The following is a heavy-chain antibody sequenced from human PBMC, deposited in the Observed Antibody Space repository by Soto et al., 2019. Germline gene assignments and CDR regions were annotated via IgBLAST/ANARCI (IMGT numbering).Heavy chain of an antibody. CDR2: ISYDGSNK. V-gene: IGHV3-30*18. CDR3: AKDIKRAVFLYYFDY. D-gene: IGHD3-10*01. J-gene: IGHJ4*02. Sequence: GGSLRLSCAASGFTFSSYGMHWVRQAPGKGLEWVAVISYDGSNKYYADSVKGRFTISRDNSKNTLYLQMNSLRAEDTAVYYCAKDIKRAVFLYYFDYWGQGTLVTVSS. CDR1: GFTFSSYG.